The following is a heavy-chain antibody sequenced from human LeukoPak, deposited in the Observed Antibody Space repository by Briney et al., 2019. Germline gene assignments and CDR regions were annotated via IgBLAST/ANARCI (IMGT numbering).Heavy chain of an antibody. J-gene: IGHJ4*02. CDR3: ARVYVSFNMAFDY. CDR2: IYSDGST. Sequence: PGGSLRLSCAASGFTFGNYAMSWVRQAPGKGLEWVSVIYSDGSTYYAGSVKGRFTISRDNSKETLYLQMNSLRAEDTAVYYCARVYVSFNMAFDYWGQGTLVTVSS. CDR1: GFTFGNYA. V-gene: IGHV3-66*01. D-gene: IGHD2/OR15-2a*01.